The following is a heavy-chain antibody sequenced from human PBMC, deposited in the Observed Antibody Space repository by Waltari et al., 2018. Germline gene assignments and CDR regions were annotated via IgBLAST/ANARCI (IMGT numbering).Heavy chain of an antibody. J-gene: IGHJ4*02. CDR2: LSDSGKHT. V-gene: IGHV3-23*01. D-gene: IGHD1-26*01. CDR1: VFAFGNYA. CDR3: AKDETGLLFLVFDS. Sequence: EVQLMESGGGLVQPGGSLTLSCAASVFAFGNYARSWVRQAPGKGLEWVSALSDSGKHTYYADSVKGRFTISRDNSKNTLYLQMNSLTVEDTAVYYCAKDETGLLFLVFDSWGPGTLVTVSS.